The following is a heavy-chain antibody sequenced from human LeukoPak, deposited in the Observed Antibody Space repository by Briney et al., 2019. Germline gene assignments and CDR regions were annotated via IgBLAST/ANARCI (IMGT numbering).Heavy chain of an antibody. CDR3: ASLDLRFDL. Sequence: SETLSLTCAVYGGSFSGYYWSWIRQPPGKGLEWIGEINHSGSTNYNPSLKSRVTISVDTSKNQFSPKLSSVTAADTAVYYCASLDLRFDLWGRGTLVTVSS. V-gene: IGHV4-34*01. J-gene: IGHJ2*01. CDR2: INHSGST. D-gene: IGHD5-12*01. CDR1: GGSFSGYY.